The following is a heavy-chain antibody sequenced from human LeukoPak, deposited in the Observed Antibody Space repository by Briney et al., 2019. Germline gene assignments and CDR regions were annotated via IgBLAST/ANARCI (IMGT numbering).Heavy chain of an antibody. CDR2: IYYSGST. Sequence: PSETLSLTCTVSGGSISSGDYYWSWIRQPPGKGLVWIGYIYYSGSTYYNPSLKSRVTISVDTSKNQFSLKLSSVTAADTAVYYCARGNYDSSGYYYERAFDIWGQGTMVTVSS. J-gene: IGHJ3*02. V-gene: IGHV4-30-4*01. CDR1: GGSISSGDYY. D-gene: IGHD3-22*01. CDR3: ARGNYDSSGYYYERAFDI.